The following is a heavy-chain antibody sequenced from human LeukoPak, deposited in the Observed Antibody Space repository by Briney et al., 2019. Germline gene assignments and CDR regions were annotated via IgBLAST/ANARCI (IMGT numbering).Heavy chain of an antibody. CDR3: AKGSDYDPPYYYYYMDV. CDR1: GFTFKNYA. D-gene: IGHD5-12*01. CDR2: ISGSGGST. V-gene: IGHV3-23*01. J-gene: IGHJ6*03. Sequence: GGSLRLSCAASGFTFKNYAMSWVRQAPGKGLEWVSAISGSGGSTYYADSVKGRFTISRDNSKNTLYLQMNSLRAEDTAVYYCAKGSDYDPPYYYYYMDVWGKGTTVTISS.